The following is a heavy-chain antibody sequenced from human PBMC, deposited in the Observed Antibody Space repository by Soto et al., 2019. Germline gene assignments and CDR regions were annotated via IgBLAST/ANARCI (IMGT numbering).Heavy chain of an antibody. V-gene: IGHV4-59*08. J-gene: IGHJ4*02. CDR1: GGSISSYY. D-gene: IGHD4-17*01. CDR2: IYYSGST. CDR3: ARRYGPGFDY. Sequence: TSETLSLTCTVSGGSISSYYWSWIRQPPGKGLEWIGYIYYSGSTNYNPSLKSRVTISVDTSKNQFSLKLSSLTAADTAVYYCARRYGPGFDYWGQGTLVTVSS.